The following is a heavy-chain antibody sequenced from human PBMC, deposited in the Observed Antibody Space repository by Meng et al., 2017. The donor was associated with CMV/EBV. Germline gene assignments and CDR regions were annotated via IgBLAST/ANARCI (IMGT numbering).Heavy chain of an antibody. CDR1: GFTFSSYS. Sequence: GESLKISCAASGFTFSSYSMNWVRQAPGKGLEWVSSISSSSSYIYYADSVKGRFTISRDNSKNTLYLQMNSLRAEDTAVYYCARDRVYSSYDFSQLPYYYYYGMDVWGQGTTVTVSS. D-gene: IGHD5-12*01. J-gene: IGHJ6*02. V-gene: IGHV3-21*01. CDR3: ARDRVYSSYDFSQLPYYYYYGMDV. CDR2: ISSSSSYI.